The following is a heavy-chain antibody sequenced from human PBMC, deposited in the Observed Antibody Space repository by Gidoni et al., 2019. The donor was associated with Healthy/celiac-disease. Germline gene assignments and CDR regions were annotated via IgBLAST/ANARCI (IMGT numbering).Heavy chain of an antibody. D-gene: IGHD2-15*01. CDR3: ARVVVAVSRWFDP. Sequence: EVQLVESGGGLVQPGGSLRLSCAVSGFTVSSNSMTWVRQAPGKGLEWVSVIYSGETHYTDSVKGRFTISRDNFNNTIYLQLNSLRAEDTAVYYCARVVVAVSRWFDPWGQGTLVTVSS. J-gene: IGHJ5*02. V-gene: IGHV3-66*01. CDR1: GFTVSSNS. CDR2: IYSGET.